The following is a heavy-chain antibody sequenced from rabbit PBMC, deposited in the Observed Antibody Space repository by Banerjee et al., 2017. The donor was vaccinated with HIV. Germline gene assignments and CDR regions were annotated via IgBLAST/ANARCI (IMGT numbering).Heavy chain of an antibody. CDR2: IYTGDGNT. Sequence: GASLTLTCTASGFSFSSSYWICWVRQAPGKGLEWIACIYTGDGNTYYASWVNGRFTISKTSSTTVTLQMTSLTAADTATYFCARSTGDIGWNFNLWGQGTLVTVS. D-gene: IGHD7-1*01. J-gene: IGHJ4*01. CDR3: ARSTGDIGWNFNL. CDR1: GFSFSSSYW. V-gene: IGHV1S45*01.